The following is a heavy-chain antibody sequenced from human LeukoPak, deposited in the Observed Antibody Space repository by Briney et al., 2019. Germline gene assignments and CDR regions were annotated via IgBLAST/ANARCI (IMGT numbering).Heavy chain of an antibody. V-gene: IGHV5-51*01. CDR1: GYSFSIYW. Sequence: GESLKISCKGSGYSFSIYWIGWVRQMPGKGLECMGIIYPGDSDTRYSPSFQGQVTISADKSISTAYLQWSSLKASDTAMYYCVRQDLLTGTNAFDIWGQGTMVTVSS. CDR3: VRQDLLTGTNAFDI. CDR2: IYPGDSDT. D-gene: IGHD3-9*01. J-gene: IGHJ3*02.